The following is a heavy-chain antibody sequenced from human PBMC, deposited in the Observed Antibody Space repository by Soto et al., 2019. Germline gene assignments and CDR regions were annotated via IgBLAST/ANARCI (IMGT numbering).Heavy chain of an antibody. CDR1: GFTFSSYW. V-gene: IGHV3-7*01. Sequence: GGSLRLSCAASGFTFSSYWMSWVRQAPGKGLEWVANIKQDGSEKYYVDSVKGRFTISRDNAKNSLYLQMNSLRAEDTAVYYCARDGPGYCSGGSCYGLDYWGQGTLVTVSS. D-gene: IGHD2-15*01. CDR3: ARDGPGYCSGGSCYGLDY. CDR2: IKQDGSEK. J-gene: IGHJ4*02.